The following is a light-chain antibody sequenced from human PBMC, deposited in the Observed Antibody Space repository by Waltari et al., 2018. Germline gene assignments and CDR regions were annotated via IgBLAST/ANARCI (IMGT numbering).Light chain of an antibody. Sequence: QSVLTQPPSASWTPGQRVTISCSGSSSNIGSNYVYWYQQLPGTAPKLLIYRNNQRPSGVPDQFSGSKSGTSASLAISGLRSEDEADYYCAAWDDSLSGYVFGTGTKVTVL. J-gene: IGLJ1*01. CDR2: RNN. CDR1: SSNIGSNY. V-gene: IGLV1-47*01. CDR3: AAWDDSLSGYV.